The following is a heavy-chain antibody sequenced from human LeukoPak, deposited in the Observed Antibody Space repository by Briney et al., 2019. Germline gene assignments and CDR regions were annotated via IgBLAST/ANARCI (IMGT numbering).Heavy chain of an antibody. CDR3: ARGATVVTDWYFDL. D-gene: IGHD4-23*01. V-gene: IGHV1-46*01. CDR1: GYTFASYY. Sequence: GASVKVSCKASGYTFASYYMHWVRQAPGQGLEWMGIINPSGGSTSYAQKFQGRITMTRDMSTSTVYIELSSLRSEDTAVYYCARGATVVTDWYFDLWGRGTLVTVSS. J-gene: IGHJ2*01. CDR2: INPSGGST.